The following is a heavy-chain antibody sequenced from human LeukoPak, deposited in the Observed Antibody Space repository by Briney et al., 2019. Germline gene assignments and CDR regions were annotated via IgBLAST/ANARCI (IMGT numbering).Heavy chain of an antibody. D-gene: IGHD3-10*01. CDR1: GFTFSNSG. V-gene: IGHV3-30*02. Sequence: PGGSLRLSCAASGFTFSNSGMHWVRQAPGKGLEWVAFIRYDGSNKYYADSVKGRFTISRDNSKNTLYLQMNSLRAEDTAVYYCARGEVTMVRGVIITDYFDYWGQGTLVTVSS. CDR3: ARGEVTMVRGVIITDYFDY. CDR2: IRYDGSNK. J-gene: IGHJ4*02.